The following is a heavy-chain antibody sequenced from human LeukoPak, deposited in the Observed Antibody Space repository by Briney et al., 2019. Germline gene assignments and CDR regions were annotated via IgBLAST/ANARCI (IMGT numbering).Heavy chain of an antibody. V-gene: IGHV4-59*08. CDR1: GGSISSYY. CDR3: ARHQDGYGVEEFDY. CDR2: IYYSGST. Sequence: NASETLSLTCTVSGGSISSYYLSWIRQPPGKGLEWIGYIYYSGSTNYNPSLKSRVTIPVDTSKNQFSLKLSSVTAADTAVYYCARHQDGYGVEEFDYWGQGTLVTVSS. J-gene: IGHJ4*02. D-gene: IGHD5-12*01.